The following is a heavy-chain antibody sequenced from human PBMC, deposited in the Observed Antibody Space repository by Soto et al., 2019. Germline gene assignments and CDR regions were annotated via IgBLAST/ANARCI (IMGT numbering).Heavy chain of an antibody. D-gene: IGHD3-10*01. CDR3: ARVPRVAVRGAARWFDP. J-gene: IGHJ5*02. CDR1: GGSFSGYY. CDR2: IHHSGST. V-gene: IGHV4-34*01. Sequence: QVQLQQWGAGLLKPSETLSLTCAVYGGSFSGYYWSWIRQPPGKGLQWIGEIHHSGSTNYNPSLHSRVTISVDTSKNQFSRKPSSVTAAGTAVYYCARVPRVAVRGAARWFDPWGQGTLVAVSS.